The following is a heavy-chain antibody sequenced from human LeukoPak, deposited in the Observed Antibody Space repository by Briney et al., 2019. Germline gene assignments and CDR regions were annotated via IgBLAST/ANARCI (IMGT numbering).Heavy chain of an antibody. CDR2: IYYSGST. Sequence: KPSETLSLTCAVSGVSISSGGYSWSWIRQPPGKGLEWIGYIYYSGSTYYNPSIKSRVTISVDTSKSQCALKLSSVTAADTAVYYCARGGDNWFDPWGQGTLATVSS. CDR1: GVSISSGGYS. V-gene: IGHV4-30-4*07. CDR3: ARGGDNWFDP. J-gene: IGHJ5*02. D-gene: IGHD2-15*01.